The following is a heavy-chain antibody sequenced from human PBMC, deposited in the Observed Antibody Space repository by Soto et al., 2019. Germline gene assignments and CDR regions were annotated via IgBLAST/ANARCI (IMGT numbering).Heavy chain of an antibody. J-gene: IGHJ5*02. CDR2: ISAYNGNT. D-gene: IGHD6-13*01. CDR1: GYTFTSYG. CDR3: ANIAAAGLNWFDP. Sequence: QVQLVQSGAEVKKPGASVKVSCKASGYTFTSYGISWVRQAPGQGLEWMGWISAYNGNTNYAQKLQGKVTMTTDTSTSTAYIELRSLISVDTAVYYCANIAAAGLNWFDPWGQGTLVTVSS. V-gene: IGHV1-18*01.